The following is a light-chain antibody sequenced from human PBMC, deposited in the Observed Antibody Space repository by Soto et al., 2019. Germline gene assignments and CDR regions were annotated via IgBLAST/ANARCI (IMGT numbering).Light chain of an antibody. CDR1: QSIGSN. CDR3: QQRSAWPPIT. V-gene: IGKV3-11*01. CDR2: DAS. Sequence: IVMTQSPATLSVSLGERATLSFRASQSIGSNLAWYQQKPGQAPRLLIYDASTRATGISVRFSGTGSGTDFTLTISTLEPEDFAVYYCQQRSAWPPITFGQGTRLEIK. J-gene: IGKJ5*01.